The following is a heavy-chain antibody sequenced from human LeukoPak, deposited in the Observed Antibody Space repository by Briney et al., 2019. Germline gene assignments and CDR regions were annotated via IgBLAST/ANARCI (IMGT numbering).Heavy chain of an antibody. V-gene: IGHV4-34*01. D-gene: IGHD6-6*01. CDR2: INHSGST. CDR3: ARDVPSRSSGLGFDY. J-gene: IGHJ4*02. CDR1: GGSFSGYY. Sequence: NPSETLSLTCAVYGGSFSGYYWSWIRQPPGKGLEWIGEINHSGSTNYNPSLKSRVTLSVDTSKNHFSLKLSSVTAADTAVYYCARDVPSRSSGLGFDYWGQGTLVTVSS.